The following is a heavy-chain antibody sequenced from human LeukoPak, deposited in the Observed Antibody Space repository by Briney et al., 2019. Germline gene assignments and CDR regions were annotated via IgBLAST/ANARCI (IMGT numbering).Heavy chain of an antibody. CDR3: ARDRGVDYCSGGSCSHYYYYMDV. CDR2: MNPNSGNT. CDR1: GYTFTSYD. Sequence: ASVKVSCKASGYTFTSYDINWVRQATGQGLEWMVWMNPNSGNTGYAQKFQDRVTITRNTSISTAYMELSSLRSEDTAVYYCARDRGVDYCSGGSCSHYYYYMDVWGKGTTVTIS. J-gene: IGHJ6*03. V-gene: IGHV1-8*03. D-gene: IGHD2-15*01.